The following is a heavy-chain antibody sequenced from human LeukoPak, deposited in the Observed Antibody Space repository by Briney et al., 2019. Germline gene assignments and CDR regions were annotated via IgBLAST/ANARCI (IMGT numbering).Heavy chain of an antibody. CDR3: AKAPYSTSWYYFGY. D-gene: IGHD6-13*01. Sequence: GGSLRLSCAASGFTFSSYAMNWVRQAPGKGLECVSTISNSGGTTYYADSVKGRFTISRDNSKNTLYLQMDSLRAEDTAVYYCAKAPYSTSWYYFGYWGQGTLVTVSS. V-gene: IGHV3-23*01. J-gene: IGHJ4*02. CDR2: ISNSGGTT. CDR1: GFTFSSYA.